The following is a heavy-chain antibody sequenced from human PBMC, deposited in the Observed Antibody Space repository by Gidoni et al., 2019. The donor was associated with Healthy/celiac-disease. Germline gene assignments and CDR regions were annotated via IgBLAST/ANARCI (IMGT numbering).Heavy chain of an antibody. CDR2: SSSSSSTI. D-gene: IGHD6-19*01. CDR3: ARGSSGWYDLDY. V-gene: IGHV3-48*02. CDR1: GFTFSSYS. J-gene: IGHJ4*02. Sequence: EVQLVESGGGLVQPGGSLRLSCAASGFTFSSYSMNWVRQAPGKGLEGVSYSSSSSSTIYYADSVKGRFTISRDNAKNSLYLQMNSLRDEDTAVYYCARGSSGWYDLDYWGQGTLVTVSS.